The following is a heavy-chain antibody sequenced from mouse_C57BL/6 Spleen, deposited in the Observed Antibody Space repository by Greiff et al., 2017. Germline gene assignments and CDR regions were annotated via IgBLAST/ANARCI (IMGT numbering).Heavy chain of an antibody. V-gene: IGHV1-55*01. CDR2: IYPGSGST. J-gene: IGHJ1*03. CDR1: GYTFTTYW. CDR3: ARSRFGTTVGGYFDV. Sequence: QVQLQQPGAELVKPGASVKMSCKASGYTFTTYWITWVKQRPGQGLEWIGDIYPGSGSTNYNEKFKSKATLTVDTSSSTAYMQLSSLTSEDSAVYYCARSRFGTTVGGYFDVWGTGTTVTVSS. D-gene: IGHD1-1*01.